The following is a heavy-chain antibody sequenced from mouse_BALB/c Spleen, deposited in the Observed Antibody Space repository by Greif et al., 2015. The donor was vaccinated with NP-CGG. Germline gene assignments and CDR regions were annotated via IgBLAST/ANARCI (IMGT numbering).Heavy chain of an antibody. CDR2: ILPGSGST. Sequence: VQLRQSGAELMKPGASVKISCKATGYTFSSYWIEWVKQRPGHGLEWIGEILPGSGSTNYNEKFKGKATFTADTSSNTAYIQLSSLTSEDSAVYYCASEITEYFDVWGAGTTVTVSS. CDR3: ASEITEYFDV. CDR1: GYTFSSYW. J-gene: IGHJ1*01. D-gene: IGHD2-4*01. V-gene: IGHV1-9*01.